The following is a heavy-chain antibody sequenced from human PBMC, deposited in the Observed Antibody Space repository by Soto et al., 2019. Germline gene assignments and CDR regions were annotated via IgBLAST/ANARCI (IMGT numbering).Heavy chain of an antibody. V-gene: IGHV3-30-3*01. D-gene: IGHD2-15*01. CDR3: AREHCSGGSCSLDY. J-gene: IGHJ4*02. CDR1: GFTFSSYA. Sequence: GGSLRLSCAASGFTFSSYAMHWVRQAPGKGLEWVAVISYDGSNKYYADSVKGRFTISRDNSKNTLYLQMNSLRAEDTAVYYCAREHCSGGSCSLDYWGQGTLVTVSS. CDR2: ISYDGSNK.